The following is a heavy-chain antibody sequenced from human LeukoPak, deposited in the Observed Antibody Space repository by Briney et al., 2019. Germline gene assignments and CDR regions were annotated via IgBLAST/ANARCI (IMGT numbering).Heavy chain of an antibody. CDR2: INPIFGTA. J-gene: IGHJ6*03. CDR3: ASIAVAGGGSSYYYYMDV. CDR1: GGTFSSYA. V-gene: IGHV1-69*13. Sequence: SVKVSCKASGGTFSSYAISWVRQAPGQGLEWMGRINPIFGTANYAQKFQGRVTITADESTSTAYMELSSLRSEDTAVYYCASIAVAGGGSSYYYYMDVWGKGTTVTVSS. D-gene: IGHD6-19*01.